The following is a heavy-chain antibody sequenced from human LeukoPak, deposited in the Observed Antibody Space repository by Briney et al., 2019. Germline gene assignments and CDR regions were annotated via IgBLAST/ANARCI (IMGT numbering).Heavy chain of an antibody. J-gene: IGHJ4*02. CDR1: GFAFSTYW. Sequence: GGSLRLYCAASGFAFSTYWMHWVRQAPGKGLVWVSRISSDGSSTNYADSVKGRFTISRDNAKNTLYLQMNSLRAEDTAVYYCTRSMYYFDYWGQGTLVTVSS. CDR2: ISSDGSST. D-gene: IGHD2-8*01. CDR3: TRSMYYFDY. V-gene: IGHV3-74*01.